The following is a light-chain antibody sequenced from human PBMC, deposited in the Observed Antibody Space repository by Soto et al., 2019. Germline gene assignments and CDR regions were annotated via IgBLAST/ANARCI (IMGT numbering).Light chain of an antibody. CDR2: GAS. V-gene: IGKV3-20*01. CDR1: QSVSSD. J-gene: IGKJ1*01. CDR3: QQYGSSPRT. Sequence: EIVMTQSPATLSVSPWERATLSCRASQSVSSDLAWYHQKPGQAPRLLIYGASNRATGIPDRFSGSGSGTDFTLTISRLEPEDFAVYYCQQYGSSPRTFGQGTKVDIK.